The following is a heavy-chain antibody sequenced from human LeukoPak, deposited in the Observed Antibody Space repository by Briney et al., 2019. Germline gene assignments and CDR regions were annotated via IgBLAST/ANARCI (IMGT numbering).Heavy chain of an antibody. CDR3: ARGRYCSSTSCYYYYYYGMDV. CDR1: GYTFTSYD. V-gene: IGHV1-8*01. D-gene: IGHD2-2*01. J-gene: IGHJ6*02. Sequence: ASVKVSCKASGYTFTSYDINWVRQATGQGLEWMGWMNPNCGNTGYAQKFQGRVTMTRNTSISTAYMELSSLRSEDTAVYYCARGRYCSSTSCYYYYYYGMDVWGQGTTVTVSS. CDR2: MNPNCGNT.